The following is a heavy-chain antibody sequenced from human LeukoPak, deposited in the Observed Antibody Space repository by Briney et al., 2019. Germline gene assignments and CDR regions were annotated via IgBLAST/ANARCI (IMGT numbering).Heavy chain of an antibody. D-gene: IGHD7-27*01. CDR2: IREDGTGK. CDR1: GFTFSGAW. Sequence: PGGSVRLSCTASGFTFSGAWMTWVRQAPGKGLEWVANIREDGTGKNYVDSVKGRFTISRDNAKNSLFLQMSNLRDDDTAIYYCARHVGICFWGQGTLVTVSS. J-gene: IGHJ4*02. V-gene: IGHV3-7*01. CDR3: ARHVGICF.